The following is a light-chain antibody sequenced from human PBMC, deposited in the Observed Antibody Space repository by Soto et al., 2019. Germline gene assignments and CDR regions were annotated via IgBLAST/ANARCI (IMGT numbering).Light chain of an antibody. J-gene: IGKJ3*01. CDR3: QQSYSTPFT. Sequence: DIQMTQSPSSLSASVGDRVTITCRASQSISSYLNWYQQKPRKAPKRLIYAASSLQSGVPSRFSGSGSGTYFTLTISSLQPEDFATYYCQQSYSTPFTFGPGTKVDIK. CDR2: AAS. V-gene: IGKV1-39*01. CDR1: QSISSY.